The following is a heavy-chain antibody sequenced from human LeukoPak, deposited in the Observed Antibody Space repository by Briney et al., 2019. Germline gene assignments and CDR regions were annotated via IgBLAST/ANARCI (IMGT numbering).Heavy chain of an antibody. CDR1: GFTFSSYD. V-gene: IGHV3-30*02. CDR2: IRYDGSNK. CDR3: AKSRVLRYFDWLWSGDAFDI. J-gene: IGHJ3*02. Sequence: PGGSLRLSCAASGFTFSSYDMHWVRQAPGKGLEWVAFIRYDGSNKYYADSVKGRFTISRDNSKNTLYLQMNSLRAEDTAVYYCAKSRVLRYFDWLWSGDAFDIWGQGTMVTVSS. D-gene: IGHD3-9*01.